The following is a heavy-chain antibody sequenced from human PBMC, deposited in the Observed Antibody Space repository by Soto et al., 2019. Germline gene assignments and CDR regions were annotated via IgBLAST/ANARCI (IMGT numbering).Heavy chain of an antibody. V-gene: IGHV1-18*01. CDR3: ARDRVLRLRFLEWLPMDY. CDR1: GYTFNNSG. D-gene: IGHD3-3*01. J-gene: IGHJ4*02. CDR2: ISADNGNT. Sequence: ASVKVSCKASGYTFNNSGISWVRQAPGQGLEWMGWISADNGNTNYAQKLQGRVTMTTDTSTSTAYMELSSLRSEDTAVYYCARDRVLRLRFLEWLPMDYWGQGTLVTVSS.